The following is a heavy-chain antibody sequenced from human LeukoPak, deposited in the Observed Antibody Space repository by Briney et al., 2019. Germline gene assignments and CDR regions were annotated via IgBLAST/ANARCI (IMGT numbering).Heavy chain of an antibody. CDR3: AKSGASPLYHRDV. CDR1: GFTFSSYA. Sequence: PGGSLRLSCATSGFTFSSYAMSWVRQAPGKGLEWVSGISGSGGSTYYADSVKGRFTISRDNSKNTLYLQMNSLRAEDTALYYGAKSGASPLYHRDVWGKGTTVTVSS. V-gene: IGHV3-23*01. D-gene: IGHD1-26*01. J-gene: IGHJ6*03. CDR2: ISGSGGST.